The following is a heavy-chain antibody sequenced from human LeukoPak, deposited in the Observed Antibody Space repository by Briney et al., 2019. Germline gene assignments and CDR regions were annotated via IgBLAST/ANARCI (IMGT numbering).Heavy chain of an antibody. CDR2: IYYSGST. D-gene: IGHD2-21*02. Sequence: SETLSLTCSVSDGSIRTYYWSWIRQPPGKGLEWIGYIYYSGSTNYNPSLKSRVTISVDTSKNQFSLKLSSVTAADTAVYYCARGHIVVVTAIFYYYYGMDVWGQGTTVTVSS. J-gene: IGHJ6*02. CDR3: ARGHIVVVTAIFYYYYGMDV. V-gene: IGHV4-59*01. CDR1: DGSIRTYY.